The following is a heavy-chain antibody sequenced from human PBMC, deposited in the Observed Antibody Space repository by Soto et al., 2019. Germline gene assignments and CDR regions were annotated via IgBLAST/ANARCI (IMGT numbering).Heavy chain of an antibody. V-gene: IGHV1-46*01. CDR2: INPDGGGT. J-gene: IGHJ6*04. Sequence: QVQLVQSGAEVKKPGASVKVSCKASGYTFTSYYMHWVRLAPGQGLEWMGIINPDGGGTSYAQQFQGRVIMTRDTSTSTVYMEMSSLRSEDTAVYYCAVGGNYLSMDVWGKGTTVTVSS. CDR3: AVGGNYLSMDV. CDR1: GYTFTSYY. D-gene: IGHD4-4*01.